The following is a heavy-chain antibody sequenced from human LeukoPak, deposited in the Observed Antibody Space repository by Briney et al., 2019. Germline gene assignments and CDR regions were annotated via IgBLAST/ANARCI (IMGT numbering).Heavy chain of an antibody. CDR1: GFTFDDYA. V-gene: IGHV3-9*01. CDR2: ISWNSGSI. J-gene: IGHJ3*02. Sequence: PGRSLRLSCAASGFTFDDYAMHWVRQAPGKGLEWVSGISWNSGSIGYGDSVKGRFTISRDNSKNTLYLQMNSLRAEDTAVYYCARDHAPIVEYDAFDIWGQGTMVTVSS. CDR3: ARDHAPIVEYDAFDI. D-gene: IGHD3-10*01.